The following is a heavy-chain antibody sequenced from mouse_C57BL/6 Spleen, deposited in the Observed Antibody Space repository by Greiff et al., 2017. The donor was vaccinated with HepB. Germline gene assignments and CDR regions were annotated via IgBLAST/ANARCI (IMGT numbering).Heavy chain of an antibody. D-gene: IGHD1-1*01. CDR1: GYTFTDYN. Sequence: EVQLQESGPELVKPGASVKIPCKASGYTFTDYNMDWVKQSHGKSLEWIGDINPNNGGTIYNQKFKGKATLTVDKSSSTAYMELRSLTSEDTAVYYCARSGYYGSSQYYFDYWGQGTTLTVSS. V-gene: IGHV1-18*01. CDR2: INPNNGGT. CDR3: ARSGYYGSSQYYFDY. J-gene: IGHJ2*01.